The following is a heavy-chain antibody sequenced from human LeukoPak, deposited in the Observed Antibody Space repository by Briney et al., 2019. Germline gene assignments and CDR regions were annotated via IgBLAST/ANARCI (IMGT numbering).Heavy chain of an antibody. CDR3: ASGDPTRYAYSGSYYDAFDI. Sequence: ASVKVSCKASGGTFSSYAISWVRQAPGQGLEWMGGIIPIFGTANYAQKFQGRVTITADESTSTAYMELSSLRSEDTAVYYCASGDPTRYAYSGSYYDAFDIWGQGTMVTVSS. V-gene: IGHV1-69*13. D-gene: IGHD1-26*01. J-gene: IGHJ3*02. CDR2: IIPIFGTA. CDR1: GGTFSSYA.